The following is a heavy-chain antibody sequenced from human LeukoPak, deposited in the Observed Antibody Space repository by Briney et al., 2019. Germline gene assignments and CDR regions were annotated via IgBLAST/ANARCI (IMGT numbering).Heavy chain of an antibody. CDR3: VKAIGATPLPGDY. Sequence: GGSLRLSCAASGFTFDDYAMHWVRHAPGKGLEWVSGISWNSGSIGYADSVKGRFTISRDNAKNSLYLQMNSLRPEDTALYYCVKAIGATPLPGDYWGQGTLVTVSS. CDR1: GFTFDDYA. CDR2: ISWNSGSI. V-gene: IGHV3-9*01. J-gene: IGHJ4*02. D-gene: IGHD2-21*01.